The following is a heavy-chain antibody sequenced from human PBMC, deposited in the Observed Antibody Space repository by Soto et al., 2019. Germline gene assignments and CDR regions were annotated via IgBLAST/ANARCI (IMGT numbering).Heavy chain of an antibody. J-gene: IGHJ4*02. CDR3: DRVKATLYRHYYFDY. V-gene: IGHV4-30-4*01. Sequence: PSETLSLTCSVSGGTINSGDYFWSWIRQPPGKGLELIGSIFYTGSTYYSPSRKSRASMSMDTSKNLVSLRLRSLTAADTAVYFCDRVKATLYRHYYFDYWGQGTPVTVSS. D-gene: IGHD5-12*01. CDR1: GGTINSGDYF. CDR2: IFYTGST.